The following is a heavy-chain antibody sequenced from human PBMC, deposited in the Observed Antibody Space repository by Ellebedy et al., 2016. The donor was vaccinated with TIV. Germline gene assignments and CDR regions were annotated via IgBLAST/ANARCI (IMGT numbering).Heavy chain of an antibody. V-gene: IGHV3-74*03. J-gene: IGHJ4*02. D-gene: IGHD5-12*01. CDR2: IDKDGSGT. CDR1: GLTFSSYR. CDR3: VGYGGYIY. Sequence: GESLKISCAASGLTFSSYRMHWVRQPPGKRLVWVSRIDKDGSGTMYADSVQGRFAISRDNAKNTLYLQMNSLRDEDTGVYFCVGYGGYIYWGQGTLVTVSS.